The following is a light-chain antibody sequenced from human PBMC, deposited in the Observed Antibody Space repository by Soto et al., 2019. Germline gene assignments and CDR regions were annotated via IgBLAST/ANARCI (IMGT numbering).Light chain of an antibody. CDR1: SSDVGGYNY. V-gene: IGLV2-14*01. Sequence: QSALTQPASVSGSPGQSITISCTGTSSDVGGYNYVSWYQQHPGKAPKLMIYEVRNRPSGVSNRFSGSKSGNTASLTISGLQAEDEADYYCSSYTSSSTRVVFGGGTQLTVL. CDR3: SSYTSSSTRVV. J-gene: IGLJ2*01. CDR2: EVR.